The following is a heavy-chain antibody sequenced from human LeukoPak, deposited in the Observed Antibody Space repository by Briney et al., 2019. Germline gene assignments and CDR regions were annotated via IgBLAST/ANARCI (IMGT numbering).Heavy chain of an antibody. D-gene: IGHD3-22*01. CDR2: MSLDVDKK. CDR3: ARELHSSGHAGTFDI. J-gene: IGHJ3*02. V-gene: IGHV3-30-3*01. CDR1: GFTFSGRV. Sequence: PGTSLRLSCAASGFTFSGRVIHWVRQAPGKGLEWAALMSLDVDKKIYADSVRGRFTVSTDNSRNTLYLQMNSLRTEDTAIYYCARELHSSGHAGTFDIWGQGTMVTVSS.